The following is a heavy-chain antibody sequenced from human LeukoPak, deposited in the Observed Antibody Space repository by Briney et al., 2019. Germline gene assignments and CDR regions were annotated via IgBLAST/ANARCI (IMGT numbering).Heavy chain of an antibody. CDR2: IYSGGST. D-gene: IGHD3-22*01. CDR3: AREPGVYYDSSVYIIKGLWAFDI. Sequence: GGSLRLSCAASGFTVSSNYMSWVRQAPGKGLEWVSVIYSGGSTYYADSVKGRFTISRDNSKNTLYLQMNSLRAEDTAVYYCAREPGVYYDSSVYIIKGLWAFDIWGQGTMVTVSS. J-gene: IGHJ3*02. V-gene: IGHV3-53*01. CDR1: GFTVSSNY.